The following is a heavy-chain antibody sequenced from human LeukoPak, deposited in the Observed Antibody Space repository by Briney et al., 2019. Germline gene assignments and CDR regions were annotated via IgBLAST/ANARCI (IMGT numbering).Heavy chain of an antibody. V-gene: IGHV3-43*01. CDR2: ITWNGGST. CDR3: AKDGVVAALGDNWFDP. D-gene: IGHD2-15*01. CDR1: GFNFDDYT. J-gene: IGHJ5*02. Sequence: PGGSLRLSCAASGFNFDDYTMHWVRQAPGEGLEWVSLITWNGGSTYYADSVQGRFTISRDNSKNSLYLQMNSLSTEDTAFYYCAKDGVVAALGDNWFDPWGQGTLVTVSS.